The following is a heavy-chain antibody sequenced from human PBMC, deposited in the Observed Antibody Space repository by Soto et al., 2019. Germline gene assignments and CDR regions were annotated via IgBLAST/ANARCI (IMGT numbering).Heavy chain of an antibody. CDR3: AIGQRIGIITAWFDY. CDR2: INHSGST. J-gene: IGHJ4*02. D-gene: IGHD3-22*01. CDR1: GFSLSTSGVG. Sequence: GSGPTLVNPTQTLTLTCTFSGFSLSTSGVGVGWIRQPPGKGLEWIGEINHSGSTNYNPSLKSRVTMSVDTSKNQFSLKLTSVTAADTAVYYCAIGQRIGIITAWFDYWGQRNMVTVSS. V-gene: IGHV4-28*02.